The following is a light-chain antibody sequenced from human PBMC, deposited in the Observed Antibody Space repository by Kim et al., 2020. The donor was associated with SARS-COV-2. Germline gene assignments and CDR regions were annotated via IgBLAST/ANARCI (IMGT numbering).Light chain of an antibody. CDR1: SSDIGGYNY. CDR3: SSYENNRSWV. J-gene: IGLJ3*02. CDR2: DVS. Sequence: GQSITIYCNGTSSDIGGYNYVSWYRQEPGKAPKLMIYDVSKRPSGVSNRLSGSKSGTTASLTISGLQAEDEADYFCSSYENNRSWVFGGGTKVTVL. V-gene: IGLV2-14*04.